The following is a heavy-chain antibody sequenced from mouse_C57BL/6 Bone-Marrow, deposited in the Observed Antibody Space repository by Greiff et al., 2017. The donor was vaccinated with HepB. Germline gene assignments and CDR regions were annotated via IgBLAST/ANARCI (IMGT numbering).Heavy chain of an antibody. D-gene: IGHD2-3*01. V-gene: IGHV5-4*01. CDR1: GFTFSSYA. CDR3: ERDLGDGYFDY. J-gene: IGHJ2*01. CDR2: ISDGGSYT. Sequence: EVQVVESGGGLVKPGGSLKLSCAASGFTFSSYAMSWVRQTPEKRLEWVATISDGGSYTYYPDNVKGRFTISRDNAKKNLYLQMSHLKSEDTAMYYCERDLGDGYFDYWGQGTTLTVSS.